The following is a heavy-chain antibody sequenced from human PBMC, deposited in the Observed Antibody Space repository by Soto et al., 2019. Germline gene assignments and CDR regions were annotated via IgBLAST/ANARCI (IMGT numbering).Heavy chain of an antibody. CDR1: GFTFSRHT. Sequence: LKLSYAGSGFTFSRHTMSWFRQDPGKGLEWVSAISGSGGSTYYADSVKGRFTISRDNSKNTVYLQMNSPRAEDTAVYYCGKVATIYVYGMDVWGQGTTVTVSS. V-gene: IGHV3-23*01. CDR2: ISGSGGST. D-gene: IGHD5-12*01. CDR3: GKVATIYVYGMDV. J-gene: IGHJ6*02.